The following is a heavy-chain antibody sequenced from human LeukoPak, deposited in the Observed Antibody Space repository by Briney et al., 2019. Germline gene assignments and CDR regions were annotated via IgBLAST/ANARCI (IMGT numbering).Heavy chain of an antibody. J-gene: IGHJ4*02. CDR3: ARSSRGDVVTPFDY. D-gene: IGHD3-22*01. V-gene: IGHV3-21*01. Sequence: GGSLRLSCAASGFTFSTYHVNWVRQAPGKGLEWVSSISTSSSYTYYADSVKGRFTISRDNAKNSLYLQMDSLRAEDTAVYYCARSSRGDVVTPFDYWGQGTLVTVSS. CDR1: GFTFSTYH. CDR2: ISTSSSYT.